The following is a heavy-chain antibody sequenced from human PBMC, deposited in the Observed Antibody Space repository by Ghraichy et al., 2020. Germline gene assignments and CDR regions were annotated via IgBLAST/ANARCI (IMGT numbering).Heavy chain of an antibody. CDR1: GFTFSSYD. CDR2: IRTTSSTI. J-gene: IGHJ4*02. V-gene: IGHV3-48*02. CDR3: ARDLFDQSLDY. Sequence: GGSLRLSCTASGFTFSSYDMNWVRQVPGKGLEWVSYIRTTSSTIYYIDSVKGRFTISRDNAKNSVYLQMNSLRDEDTAVYYCARDLFDQSLDYWGQGTLVTVXX.